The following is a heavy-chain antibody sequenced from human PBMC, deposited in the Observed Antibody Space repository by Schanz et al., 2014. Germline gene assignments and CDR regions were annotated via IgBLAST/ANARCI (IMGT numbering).Heavy chain of an antibody. CDR2: ISYDGSHK. Sequence: QVQLVESGGGVVQPGTSLRLSCAASGFTFSNFAIHWVRQAPGKGLEWVAVISYDGSHKDYADSVKGRFTISRDNSKNTLYLQMNSLRAEDTAVYYCARDRQQLVGRIGYYYGMDVWGQGTTVTVSS. V-gene: IGHV3-30*04. D-gene: IGHD6-13*01. CDR1: GFTFSNFA. J-gene: IGHJ6*02. CDR3: ARDRQQLVGRIGYYYGMDV.